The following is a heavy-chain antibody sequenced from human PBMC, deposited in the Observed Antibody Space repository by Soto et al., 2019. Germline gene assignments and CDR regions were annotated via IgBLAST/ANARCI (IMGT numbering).Heavy chain of an antibody. CDR2: FYWDSDM. J-gene: IGHJ4*02. D-gene: IGHD6-13*01. CDR3: AHFPTPGTPVLDY. V-gene: IGHV2-5*02. Sequence: QITLKESGPTLLKPTETLTLTCTFSGISLTTSGVGVGWIRQPPGKALEWIALFYWDSDMRYSPSLRTRLTITKNTSKNQVVLTMTNMDPVDTATYYCAHFPTPGTPVLDYWGQGTLITVSS. CDR1: GISLTTSGVG.